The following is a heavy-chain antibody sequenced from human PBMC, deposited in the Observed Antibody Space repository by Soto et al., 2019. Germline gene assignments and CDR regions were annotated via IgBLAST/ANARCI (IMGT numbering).Heavy chain of an antibody. J-gene: IGHJ4*02. CDR1: GGSVSSGSYY. D-gene: IGHD3-10*01. CDR3: ARSEITMLRALDY. CDR2: IYYSGST. V-gene: IGHV4-61*01. Sequence: SETLSLICTVSGGSVSSGSYYWSWIRQPPGKGLEWIGYIYYSGSTNYNPSLKSRVTISVETSKNQFSLKLSSVTAAGTAVYYCARSEITMLRALDYWGQGTLVIVSS.